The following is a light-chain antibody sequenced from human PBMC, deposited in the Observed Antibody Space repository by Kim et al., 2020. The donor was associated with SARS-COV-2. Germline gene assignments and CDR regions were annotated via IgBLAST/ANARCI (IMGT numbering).Light chain of an antibody. Sequence: QSITISCTGTSGYGGGYNYVSWYQQHPGKAPKLMSYDVSNRPSGISNRFSGSKSGNTAALTISGLQAEDEADYYCSSYTSSSTSYVFGTGTKVTVL. CDR1: SGYGGGYNY. CDR3: SSYTSSSTSYV. J-gene: IGLJ1*01. CDR2: DVS. V-gene: IGLV2-14*03.